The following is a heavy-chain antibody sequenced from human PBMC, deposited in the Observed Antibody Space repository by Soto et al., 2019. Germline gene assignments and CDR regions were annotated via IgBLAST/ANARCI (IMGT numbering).Heavy chain of an antibody. J-gene: IGHJ4*02. V-gene: IGHV3-23*01. CDR1: GFTFRSYA. CDR2: MSGGGGST. D-gene: IGHD5-18*01. CDR3: AKEIIQGGYSYGQFDY. Sequence: GGSLRLSCAASGFTFRSYAMSWVRQAPGKGLEWVSAMSGGGGSTYYADSVKGRFTISRDNSKNTLYLQMNTLRAEDTAVYYCAKEIIQGGYSYGQFDYWGQGTLVTVSS.